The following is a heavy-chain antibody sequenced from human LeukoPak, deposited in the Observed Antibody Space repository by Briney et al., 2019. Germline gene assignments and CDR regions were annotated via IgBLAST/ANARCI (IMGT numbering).Heavy chain of an antibody. D-gene: IGHD3-9*01. V-gene: IGHV3-21*01. J-gene: IGHJ6*02. CDR3: ARALLTGYYYYYGMDV. Sequence: GSLRLSCAASGFTFSSYSMNWVRQAPGKGLEWVSSISSSSSYIYYADSVKGRFTISRDNAKNSLYLQMNSLRAEDTAVYYCARALLTGYYYYYGMDVWGQGTTVTVSS. CDR2: ISSSSSYI. CDR1: GFTFSSYS.